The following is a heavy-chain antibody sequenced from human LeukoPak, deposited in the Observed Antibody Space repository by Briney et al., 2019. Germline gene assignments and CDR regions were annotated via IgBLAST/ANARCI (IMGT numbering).Heavy chain of an antibody. CDR2: IYGGGNI. CDR3: ARGAGYNHPYYFDY. D-gene: IGHD5-24*01. J-gene: IGHJ4*02. Sequence: GGSLRLSCAASGFTVSSNYMNWVRQAPGKGLEWVSVIYGGGNIYYADSVKGRFTISRDNSKNPLYLQMNSLRAEDTAVYYCARGAGYNHPYYFDYWGQGTLVTVSS. V-gene: IGHV3-53*01. CDR1: GFTVSSNY.